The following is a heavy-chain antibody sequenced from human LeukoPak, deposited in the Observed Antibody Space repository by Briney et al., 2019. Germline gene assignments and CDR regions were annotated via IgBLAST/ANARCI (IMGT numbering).Heavy chain of an antibody. CDR1: EYTFTGYY. CDR3: ARIAVAGNLYWYFDL. Sequence: GASVKVSCKASEYTFTGYYMHWVRQAPGQGLEWMGWINPNSGGTNYAQKFQGRVTMTRDTSISTAYMELSRLRSDDTAVYYCARIAVAGNLYWYFDLWGRGTLVTVSS. D-gene: IGHD6-19*01. J-gene: IGHJ2*01. V-gene: IGHV1-2*02. CDR2: INPNSGGT.